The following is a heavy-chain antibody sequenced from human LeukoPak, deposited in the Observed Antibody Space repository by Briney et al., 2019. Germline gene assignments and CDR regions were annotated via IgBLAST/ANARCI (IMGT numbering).Heavy chain of an antibody. Sequence: PSETLSLTCTVSGGSISSYYWSWIRQPPGKGLEWIGSIYYSGSTNYNPSLKSRVTISVDTSKNQFSLKLSSVTAADTAVYYCARSKRSYYYGMDVWGQGTTVTVSS. D-gene: IGHD6-25*01. CDR3: ARSKRSYYYGMDV. CDR2: IYYSGST. V-gene: IGHV4-59*08. CDR1: GGSISSYY. J-gene: IGHJ6*02.